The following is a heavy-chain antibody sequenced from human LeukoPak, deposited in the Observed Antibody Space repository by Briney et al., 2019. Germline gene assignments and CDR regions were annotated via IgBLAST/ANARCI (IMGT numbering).Heavy chain of an antibody. D-gene: IGHD1/OR15-1a*01. J-gene: IGHJ4*02. CDR2: IIPIFGTA. CDR1: GYTFTSYG. V-gene: IGHV1-69*13. CDR3: ASVRTGTMDY. Sequence: GASVKVSCKASGYTFTSYGISWVRQAPGQGLEWMGGIIPIFGTANYAQKFQGRVTITADESTSTAYMELSSLRSEDTAVYYCASVRTGTMDYWGQGTLVTVSS.